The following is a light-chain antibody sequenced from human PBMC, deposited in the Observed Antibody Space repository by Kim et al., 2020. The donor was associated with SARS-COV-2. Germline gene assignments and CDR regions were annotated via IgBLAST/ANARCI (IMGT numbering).Light chain of an antibody. CDR3: QAWDSRTVYV. CDR1: KLGDKY. Sequence: SYELTQPPSVSVSPGQTASITCSGDKLGDKYACWYQQKPGQPPVLVIYQDTKRPSGIPERFSGSNSGNTATLTISGTQAMDEADYYCQAWDSRTVYVFGG. CDR2: QDT. V-gene: IGLV3-1*01. J-gene: IGLJ2*01.